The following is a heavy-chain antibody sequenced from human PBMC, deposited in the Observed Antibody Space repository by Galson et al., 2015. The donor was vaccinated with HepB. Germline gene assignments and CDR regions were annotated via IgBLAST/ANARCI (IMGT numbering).Heavy chain of an antibody. CDR3: AAAPYSSGQVTY. CDR2: IVVGSGNT. V-gene: IGHV1-58*02. D-gene: IGHD6-19*01. CDR1: GFTFTSSA. J-gene: IGHJ4*02. Sequence: SVKVSCKASGFTFTSSAMQWVRQARGQRLEWIGWIVVGSGNTNYAQKFQERVTITRDMSTSTAYMELSSLRSEDTAVYYCAAAPYSSGQVTYWGQGTLVTVSS.